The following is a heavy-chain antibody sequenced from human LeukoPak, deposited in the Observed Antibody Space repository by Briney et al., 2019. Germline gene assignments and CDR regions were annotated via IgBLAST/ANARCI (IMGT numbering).Heavy chain of an antibody. V-gene: IGHV4-34*01. CDR1: GGSFSGYY. CDR2: INHSGST. D-gene: IGHD3-22*01. CDR3: ARHSGDYYDSSGYYGGYYFDY. Sequence: PSETLSLTCAVYGGSFSGYYWSWIRQPPGKGLEWIGEINHSGSTYYNPSLKSRVTISVDTSKNQFSLKLSSVTAADTAVYYCARHSGDYYDSSGYYGGYYFDYWGQGTLVTVSS. J-gene: IGHJ4*02.